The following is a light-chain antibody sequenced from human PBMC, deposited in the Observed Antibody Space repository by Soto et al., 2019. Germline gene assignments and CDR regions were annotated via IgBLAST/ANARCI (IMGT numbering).Light chain of an antibody. CDR3: QQRSSWPLT. Sequence: EIVLTQSPATLSLSPGGRATLSCRASQSVTSYLAWYQQKPGQAPRLLIYDSFNRATGIPARFSGSGSGTDFTLTISSLEPEDFAVYYCQQRSSWPLTFGGGTKVEIK. V-gene: IGKV3-11*01. J-gene: IGKJ4*01. CDR1: QSVTSY. CDR2: DSF.